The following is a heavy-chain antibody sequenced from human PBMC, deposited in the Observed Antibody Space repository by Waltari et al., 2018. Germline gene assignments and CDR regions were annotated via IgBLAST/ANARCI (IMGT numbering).Heavy chain of an antibody. CDR3: ARVPEDYDFWSLYFDY. J-gene: IGHJ4*02. Sequence: QVQLQESGPGLVKPSETLSLTCTVSGGSISSYYWSWIRQPPGKGLEWIGYIYYSGSTNNNPSLKSRVTISVDTSKNQFSLKLSSVTAADTAVYYCARVPEDYDFWSLYFDYWGQGTLVTVSS. V-gene: IGHV4-59*01. CDR2: IYYSGST. CDR1: GGSISSYY. D-gene: IGHD3-3*01.